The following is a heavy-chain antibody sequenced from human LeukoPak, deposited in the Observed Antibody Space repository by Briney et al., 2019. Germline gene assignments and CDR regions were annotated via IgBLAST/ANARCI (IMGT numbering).Heavy chain of an antibody. J-gene: IGHJ4*02. CDR2: INPNSGGT. V-gene: IGHV1-2*02. Sequence: VSVKVSCKASGYTFTGYYMHWVRQAPGQGLEWMGWINPNSGGTNYAQKFQGRVTMTRDTSISTAYMELSRLRSDDTAVYYCARVSRGYSGYEDYWGQGTLVTVSS. CDR1: GYTFTGYY. D-gene: IGHD5-12*01. CDR3: ARVSRGYSGYEDY.